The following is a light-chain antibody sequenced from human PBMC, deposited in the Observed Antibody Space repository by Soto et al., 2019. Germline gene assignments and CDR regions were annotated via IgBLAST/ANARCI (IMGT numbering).Light chain of an antibody. V-gene: IGKV3-20*01. CDR3: QQYDSSPTT. J-gene: IGKJ2*01. CDR1: QSVSSTY. CDR2: GAA. Sequence: EIVLTQSPGTLSLSPGERATLSCRASQSVSSTYFAWYQQKPGQALRLLIYGAASRATGIPDRFSGSGSGTDFTLTISRLEPEDFAVYYCQQYDSSPTTFGQGTKLEIK.